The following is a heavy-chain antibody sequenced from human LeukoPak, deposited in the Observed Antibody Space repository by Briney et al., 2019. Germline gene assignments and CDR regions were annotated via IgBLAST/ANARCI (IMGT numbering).Heavy chain of an antibody. Sequence: GGTLRLSCAASGFIFSSHGMNWVRQAPGKGLEWVSGISRSGDITYYADSVKGRFTISRDNSKNTVYLQMNSLRAEDTAVYYCAKGTGTTSDFAYWGQGPLVTVPS. D-gene: IGHD1-1*01. CDR1: GFIFSSHG. CDR3: AKGTGTTSDFAY. V-gene: IGHV3-23*01. CDR2: ISRSGDIT. J-gene: IGHJ4*02.